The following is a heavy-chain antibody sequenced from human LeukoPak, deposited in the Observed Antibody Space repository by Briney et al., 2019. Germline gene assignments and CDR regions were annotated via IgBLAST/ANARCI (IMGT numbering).Heavy chain of an antibody. CDR2: IRSKVNSYAT. V-gene: IGHV3-73*01. J-gene: IGHJ5*02. Sequence: GGSLRLSCAASGFTFSGSAMHWVRQASGKGLEWVGRIRSKVNSYATAYAASVKGRFTISRDDSKNTAYLQMNSLKTEDTAVYYCTRSIAVAGYWFDPWGQGTLVTVSS. D-gene: IGHD6-19*01. CDR3: TRSIAVAGYWFDP. CDR1: GFTFSGSA.